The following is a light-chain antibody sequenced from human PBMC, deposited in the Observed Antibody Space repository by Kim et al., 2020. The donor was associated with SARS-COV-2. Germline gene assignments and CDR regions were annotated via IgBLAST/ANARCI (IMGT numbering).Light chain of an antibody. V-gene: IGLV1-51*01. J-gene: IGLJ3*02. CDR1: SSNIGNNY. CDR3: GTWDSSLSAWV. Sequence: GQKVTISCSGSSSNIGNNYVSWYQQLPGTAPKLLMYDNNKRPSGIPDRFSGSKSGTSATLGITGLQTGDEADYYCGTWDSSLSAWVFGGGTQLTVL. CDR2: DNN.